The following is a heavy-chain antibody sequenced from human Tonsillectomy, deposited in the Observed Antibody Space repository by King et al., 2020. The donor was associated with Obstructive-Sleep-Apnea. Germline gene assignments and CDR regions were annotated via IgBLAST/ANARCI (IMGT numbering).Heavy chain of an antibody. J-gene: IGHJ4*02. V-gene: IGHV3-23*04. CDR3: AKGDSRGYYFFDY. CDR1: GFSFSDYV. D-gene: IGHD3-22*01. Sequence: VQLVESGGALVQPGGSLRLSCAASGFSFSDYVMTWVRQAPGKGLEWVSAISGSGGSTYYADSVKGRFTISRDNSKNTLYLQMNSLRAEDTAVHYCAKGDSRGYYFFDYRGQGTLVTVSS. CDR2: ISGSGGST.